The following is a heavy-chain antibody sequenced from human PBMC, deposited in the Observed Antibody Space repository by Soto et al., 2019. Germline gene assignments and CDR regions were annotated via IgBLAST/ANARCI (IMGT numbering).Heavy chain of an antibody. V-gene: IGHV1-8*01. CDR3: ARGGWGPPFDF. D-gene: IGHD3-16*01. Sequence: QVRLVQSGADMKKPGASVKVSCKASGYTFTHYDINWVRQATGQGLEWMGWMNPNTGNTGFAQKFQDRVTMTRNTSISTAYMELSSLRSEDTAIYFCARGGWGPPFDFWGQGTPVTVSS. CDR1: GYTFTHYD. CDR2: MNPNTGNT. J-gene: IGHJ4*02.